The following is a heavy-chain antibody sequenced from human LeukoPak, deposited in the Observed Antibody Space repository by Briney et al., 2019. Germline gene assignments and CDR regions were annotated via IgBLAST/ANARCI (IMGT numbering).Heavy chain of an antibody. CDR2: IKQDGSET. CDR1: GFTFSTSW. J-gene: IGHJ3*02. Sequence: GMSLRLSCAASGFTFSTSWMGWVRQAPGKGLEWVANIKQDGSETYYVDSVKGRFTISRDNAKNSLYLQMNSLGVEDTALYYCARDSWSRGAFDIWGQGTVVTVSS. V-gene: IGHV3-7*01. D-gene: IGHD6-19*01. CDR3: ARDSWSRGAFDI.